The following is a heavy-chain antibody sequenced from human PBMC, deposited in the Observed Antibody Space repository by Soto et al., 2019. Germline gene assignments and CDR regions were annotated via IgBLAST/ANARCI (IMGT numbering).Heavy chain of an antibody. Sequence: EVQLVESGGGLVKPGGSLRLSCAASGFTFSNAWMNWVRQAPGKGLEWVGRIKSKTDGGTTDYAAPVKGRFTISRDDSKNTLYLQMNSLKTEDTAVYYCTTTITGYCSGGSCYLYYFDYWGQGTLVTVSS. V-gene: IGHV3-15*07. CDR2: IKSKTDGGTT. CDR1: GFTFSNAW. D-gene: IGHD2-15*01. J-gene: IGHJ4*02. CDR3: TTTITGYCSGGSCYLYYFDY.